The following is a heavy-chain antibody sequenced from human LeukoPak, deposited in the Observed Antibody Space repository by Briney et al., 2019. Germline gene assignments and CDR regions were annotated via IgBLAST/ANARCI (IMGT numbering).Heavy chain of an antibody. D-gene: IGHD2-2*01. Sequence: GGSLRLSCAASGFTFSSYGMLWVRQAPGKGLEWVAFIRYDGSNKYYADSVKGRFTISRDNSKNTLYLQMNSLRAEDTAVYYCAKGSSTSIDYWGQGTLVTVSS. J-gene: IGHJ4*02. CDR3: AKGSSTSIDY. CDR1: GFTFSSYG. CDR2: IRYDGSNK. V-gene: IGHV3-30*02.